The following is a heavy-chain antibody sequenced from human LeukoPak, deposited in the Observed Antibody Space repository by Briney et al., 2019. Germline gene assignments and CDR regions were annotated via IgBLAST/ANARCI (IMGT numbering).Heavy chain of an antibody. CDR1: GYTLNDIS. D-gene: IGHD1-26*01. V-gene: IGHV1-2*02. CDR3: ASPPLSSAMYYAH. Sequence: ASVRVSCKVSGYTLNDISMHWVPQAPGQGLEWMGWIKPSNGDTKYAQNFQGRVTMTRDTSISTAYMELSSLRSDDTAVYYCASPPLSSAMYYAHWGQGTLVTVSS. J-gene: IGHJ4*02. CDR2: IKPSNGDT.